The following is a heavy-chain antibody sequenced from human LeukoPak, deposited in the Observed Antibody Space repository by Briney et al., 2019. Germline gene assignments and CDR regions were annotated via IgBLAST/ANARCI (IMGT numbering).Heavy chain of an antibody. J-gene: IGHJ3*01. Sequence: GGSLRLSCAASGFTFRTYWMSWIRQAPGKGPEWVADINQDGSEEYYVQSVNGRFTVSRDNAQNAVFLQMTNLRADDTAVYYCARWKMELQRNAFDFWGQGTVVTVSS. CDR2: INQDGSEE. V-gene: IGHV3-7*01. CDR1: GFTFRTYW. D-gene: IGHD1-26*01. CDR3: ARWKMELQRNAFDF.